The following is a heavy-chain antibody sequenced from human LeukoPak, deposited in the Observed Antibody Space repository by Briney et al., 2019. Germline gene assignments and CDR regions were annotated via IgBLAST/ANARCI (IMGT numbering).Heavy chain of an antibody. Sequence: GGSLRLSCAASGFTVSSNYMSWVRQAPGKGLEWVSVIYSGGSTYYADSVKGRFTISRDNSKNTLYLQMNSLRAEDTAVYYCARSGPDLDYYYYYYMDVWGKGTTVTISS. V-gene: IGHV3-53*01. D-gene: IGHD1-14*01. CDR2: IYSGGST. J-gene: IGHJ6*03. CDR1: GFTVSSNY. CDR3: ARSGPDLDYYYYYYMDV.